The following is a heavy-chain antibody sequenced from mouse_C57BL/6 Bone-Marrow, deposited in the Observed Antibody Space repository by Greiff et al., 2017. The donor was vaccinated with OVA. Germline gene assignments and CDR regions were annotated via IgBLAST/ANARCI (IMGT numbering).Heavy chain of an antibody. D-gene: IGHD1-1*01. CDR2: ILPSIGRT. Sequence: QVQLQQPGSELRSPGSSVKLSCKDFDSEVFPIAYMSWVRQKPGHGFEWIGGILPSIGRTIYGEKFEDKATLDADTLSNTAYLELNSLTSEDSAIYYCARKAVVTFYWYFDVWGTGTTVTVSS. CDR1: DSEVFPIAY. CDR3: ARKAVVTFYWYFDV. J-gene: IGHJ1*03. V-gene: IGHV15-2*01.